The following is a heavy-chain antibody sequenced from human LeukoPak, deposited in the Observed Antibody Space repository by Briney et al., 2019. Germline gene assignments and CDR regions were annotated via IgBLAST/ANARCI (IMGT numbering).Heavy chain of an antibody. J-gene: IGHJ4*02. CDR3: ARRPWTYYYGSGSSGVDY. CDR2: IYTSGST. D-gene: IGHD3-10*01. V-gene: IGHV4-4*07. CDR1: GGSISSYY. Sequence: PSETLSLTCTVSGGSISSYYWSWIRQPAGKGLEWIGRIYTSGSTNYNPSLKSRVTISVDTSKNQFSLKLSPVTAADTAVYYCARRPWTYYYGSGSSGVDYWGQGTLVTVSS.